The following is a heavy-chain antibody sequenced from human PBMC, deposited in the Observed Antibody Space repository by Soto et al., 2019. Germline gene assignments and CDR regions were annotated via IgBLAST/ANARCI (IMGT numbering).Heavy chain of an antibody. V-gene: IGHV3-33*01. CDR3: ASLSGWYGTQYYFDY. CDR1: GFTFSSYG. D-gene: IGHD6-19*01. CDR2: IWYDGSNK. Sequence: QVQLVESGGGVVQPGRSLRLSCAASGFTFSSYGMHWVRQAPGKGLEWVAVIWYDGSNKYYADSVKGRFTISRDNSKNTLYLQMNSLRAEDTAVYYCASLSGWYGTQYYFDYWGQGTLVTVSS. J-gene: IGHJ4*02.